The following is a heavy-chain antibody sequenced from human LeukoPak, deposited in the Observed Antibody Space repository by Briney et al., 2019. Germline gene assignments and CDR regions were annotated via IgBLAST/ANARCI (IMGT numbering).Heavy chain of an antibody. CDR1: GYTFTGYY. J-gene: IGHJ4*02. Sequence: GASVEVSCKASGYTFTGYYMHWVRQAPGQGLEWMGWINPNSGGTNYAQKFQGRVTMTRDTSISTAYMELSRLRSDDTAVYYCARRSRYYDSSGFHFDYWGQGTLVTVSS. V-gene: IGHV1-2*02. CDR3: ARRSRYYDSSGFHFDY. D-gene: IGHD3-22*01. CDR2: INPNSGGT.